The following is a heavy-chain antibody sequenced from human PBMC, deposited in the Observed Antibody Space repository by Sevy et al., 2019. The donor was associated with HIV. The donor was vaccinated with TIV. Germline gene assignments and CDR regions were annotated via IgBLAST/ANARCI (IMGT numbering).Heavy chain of an antibody. D-gene: IGHD3-22*01. J-gene: IGHJ4*02. CDR3: TRHTHYYDSSGYNLIDY. Sequence: GGSLRLSCAASGFTFSGSAMHWVRQASGKGLEWVGRIRSTANSYATAYAASVKGRFTISRDDSKNTAYLQMNSLKTEDTAVYYCTRHTHYYDSSGYNLIDYWGQGTLVTVSS. V-gene: IGHV3-73*01. CDR1: GFTFSGSA. CDR2: IRSTANSYAT.